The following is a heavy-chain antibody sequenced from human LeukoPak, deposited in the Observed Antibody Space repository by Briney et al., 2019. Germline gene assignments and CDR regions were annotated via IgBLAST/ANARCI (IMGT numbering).Heavy chain of an antibody. CDR2: INPNSGGT. Sequence: ASVKVSCKASGYTFTGYYMHWVRQAAGQGLEWMGWINPNSGGTNYAQKFQGRVTMTRDTSISTAYMELSRLRSDDTAVYYCARDHWEGIAVAGLGYWGQGTLVTVSS. J-gene: IGHJ4*02. V-gene: IGHV1-2*02. D-gene: IGHD6-19*01. CDR1: GYTFTGYY. CDR3: ARDHWEGIAVAGLGY.